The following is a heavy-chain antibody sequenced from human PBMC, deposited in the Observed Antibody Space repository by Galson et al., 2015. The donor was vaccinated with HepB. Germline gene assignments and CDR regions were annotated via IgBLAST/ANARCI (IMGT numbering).Heavy chain of an antibody. J-gene: IGHJ3*02. CDR2: IDWDDDK. V-gene: IGHV2-70*11. CDR3: ARIPLRYYSSGWYTPPDAFDI. Sequence: PALVKPTQTLTLTCTFSGFSLSTSGMCVSWIRQPPGKALEWLARIDWDDDKYYSTSLKTRLTISKDTSKNQVVLTMTNMDPVDTATYYCARIPLRYYSSGWYTPPDAFDIWGQGTMVTVSS. CDR1: GFSLSTSGMC. D-gene: IGHD6-19*01.